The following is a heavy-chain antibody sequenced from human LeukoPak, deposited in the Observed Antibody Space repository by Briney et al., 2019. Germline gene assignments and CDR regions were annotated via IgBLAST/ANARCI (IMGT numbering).Heavy chain of an antibody. D-gene: IGHD3-22*01. CDR2: ISGSGDRT. CDR1: GFTFSNYA. Sequence: GGSLRLSCAASGFTFSNYAMSWAGQAPGKGLEWVSTISGSGDRTYYADSVKGRFTISRDNSKNTLFLHMTSLRAEDTAVFYCAKDLDDSSGFYSYHHWGQGTLVTVSS. CDR3: AKDLDDSSGFYSYHH. J-gene: IGHJ1*01. V-gene: IGHV3-23*01.